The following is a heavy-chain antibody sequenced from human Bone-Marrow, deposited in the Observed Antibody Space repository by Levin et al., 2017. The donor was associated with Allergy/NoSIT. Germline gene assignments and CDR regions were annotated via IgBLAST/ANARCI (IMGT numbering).Heavy chain of an antibody. V-gene: IGHV1-8*02. CDR2: INPNSGNT. CDR3: ARGDCYSGSCYGPDWFDP. J-gene: IGHJ5*02. Sequence: ASVKVSCKASGGTFRHYALSWVRQAPGQGLEWMGYINPNSGNTGYAQKFQGRVTMTRNSSITTAYMELSGLRFEDTAIYYCARGDCYSGSCYGPDWFDPWGQGTQVTVSS. D-gene: IGHD2-15*01. CDR1: GGTFRHYA.